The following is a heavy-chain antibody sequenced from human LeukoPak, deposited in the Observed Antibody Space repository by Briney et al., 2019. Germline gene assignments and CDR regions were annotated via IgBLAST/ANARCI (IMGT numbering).Heavy chain of an antibody. V-gene: IGHV4-38-2*02. CDR1: EQYVSSGSD. CDR2: MYHGGTT. CDR3: VRDCNGGNCYLDY. J-gene: IGHJ4*02. D-gene: IGHD2-15*01. Sequence: TLVLNGNVSEQYVSSGSDWNWIRQHPGKGLEWIVSMYHGGTTYHNPSFKSRVTISVDTSKNQISLRLSSVTAADTAVYYCVRDCNGGNCYLDYWGQGTLVHVSS.